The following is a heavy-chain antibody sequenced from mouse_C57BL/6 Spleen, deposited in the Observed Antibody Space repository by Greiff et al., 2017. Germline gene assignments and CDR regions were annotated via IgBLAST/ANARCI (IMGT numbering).Heavy chain of an antibody. D-gene: IGHD1-1*02. J-gene: IGHJ2*01. V-gene: IGHV1-52*01. CDR1: GYTFTSYW. CDR3: ARHDPLWRYFDY. Sequence: QVQLQQPGAELVRPGSSVKLSCKASGYTFTSYWMHWVKQRPIQGLEWIGNIDPSDSETHYNQKFKDKATLTVDKSSSTAYMQLSSLTSEDSAVYFCARHDPLWRYFDYWGQGTTLTVSS. CDR2: IDPSDSET.